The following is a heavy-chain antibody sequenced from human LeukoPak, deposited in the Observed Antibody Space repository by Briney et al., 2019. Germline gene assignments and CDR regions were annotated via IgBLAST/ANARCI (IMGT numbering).Heavy chain of an antibody. CDR2: ISGSGGST. CDR3: AKASRYCSGGTCYSIRTGFDY. Sequence: GGSLRLSCAASGFTFSSHAMSWVRQAPGEGLEWVSAISGSGGSTYYADSVKGRFTISRDNSKNTLYLQMNSLRAEDTAVYYCAKASRYCSGGTCYSIRTGFDYWGQGTLVTVSS. CDR1: GFTFSSHA. D-gene: IGHD2-15*01. J-gene: IGHJ4*02. V-gene: IGHV3-23*01.